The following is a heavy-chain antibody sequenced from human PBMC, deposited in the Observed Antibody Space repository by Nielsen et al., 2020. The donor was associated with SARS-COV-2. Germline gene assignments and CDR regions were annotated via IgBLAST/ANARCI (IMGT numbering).Heavy chain of an antibody. CDR1: GYTFTSYG. Sequence: ASVKVSCKASGYTFTSYGISWVRQAPGQGLEWMGRINPNSGGTNYAQKFQGRVTMTRDTSISTAYMELSRLRSDDTAVYYCARRDGDYWGQGTLVTVSS. CDR2: INPNSGGT. J-gene: IGHJ4*02. V-gene: IGHV1-2*06. CDR3: ARRDGDY.